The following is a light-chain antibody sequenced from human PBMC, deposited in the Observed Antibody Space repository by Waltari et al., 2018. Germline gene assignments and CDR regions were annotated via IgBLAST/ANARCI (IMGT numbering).Light chain of an antibody. V-gene: IGKV1-39*01. Sequence: DIQMTQSPSSLSASVGDRVTITCRASQSISSYLNWYQQKPGKAPKLLIYDASSLQSGVPSRFSGSGSGTDFTLTISSLQPEDFATYYCQQSYSLLTFGGGTKVEIK. CDR2: DAS. CDR3: QQSYSLLT. CDR1: QSISSY. J-gene: IGKJ4*01.